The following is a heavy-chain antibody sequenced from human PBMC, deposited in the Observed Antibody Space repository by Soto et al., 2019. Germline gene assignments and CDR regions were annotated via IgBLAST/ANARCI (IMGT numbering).Heavy chain of an antibody. V-gene: IGHV3-30-3*01. CDR2: ISYDGSNK. J-gene: IGHJ4*02. D-gene: IGHD2-21*02. CDR1: GFTFSSYA. Sequence: QVQLVESGGGVVQPGRSLRLSCAASGFTFSSYAMHWVRQAPGKGLEWVAVISYDGSNKYYADSVKGRFTISRDNSKNTLYLQMNSLRAGDTAVYYCARVYCGGDCYSDYWGQGTLVTVSS. CDR3: ARVYCGGDCYSDY.